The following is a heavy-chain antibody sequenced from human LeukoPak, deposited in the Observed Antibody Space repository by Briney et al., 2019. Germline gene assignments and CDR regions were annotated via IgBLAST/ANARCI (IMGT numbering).Heavy chain of an antibody. CDR2: ISGSGGST. CDR1: GFTFSNVW. CDR3: AKDGGEYYDILPVYYPRLYYMDV. D-gene: IGHD3-9*01. J-gene: IGHJ6*03. V-gene: IGHV3-23*01. Sequence: GGSLRLSCAASGFTFSNVWMTWVRQAPGKGLEWVSAISGSGGSTYYADSVKGRFTISRDNSKNTLYLQMNSLRAEDTAVYYCAKDGGEYYDILPVYYPRLYYMDVWGKGTTVTISS.